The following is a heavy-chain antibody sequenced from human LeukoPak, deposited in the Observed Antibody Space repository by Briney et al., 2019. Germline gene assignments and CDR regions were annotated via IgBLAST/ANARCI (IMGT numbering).Heavy chain of an antibody. Sequence: SETLSLTCAVYGGSFSGYYWRWIRQPPGKGREWIGEINHSGSTNDNPSLKSRVTISVDTSKNQFSPKLSSVTAADTAVYYCARWVYLLPGYDHWGQGTLVTVSS. J-gene: IGHJ4*02. CDR3: ARWVYLLPGYDH. CDR1: GGSFSGYY. V-gene: IGHV4-34*01. D-gene: IGHD3-9*01. CDR2: INHSGST.